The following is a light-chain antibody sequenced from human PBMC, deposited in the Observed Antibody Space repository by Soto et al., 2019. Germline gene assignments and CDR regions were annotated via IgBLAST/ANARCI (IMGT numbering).Light chain of an antibody. CDR1: SSDIGPYNY. Sequence: QSALTQPASVSGSPGQSITISCIGTSSDIGPYNYVSWYQQHPDKAPKLILYEVTNRPSGASDRFSGSKSGNAAFLTISGLQAEDEADYYCQSYDNSLSGFYVVGTGTKV. CDR3: QSYDNSLSGFYV. V-gene: IGLV2-14*01. CDR2: EVT. J-gene: IGLJ1*01.